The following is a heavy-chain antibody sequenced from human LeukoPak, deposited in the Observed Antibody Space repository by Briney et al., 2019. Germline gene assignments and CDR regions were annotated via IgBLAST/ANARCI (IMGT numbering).Heavy chain of an antibody. V-gene: IGHV1-18*01. D-gene: IGHD6-13*01. J-gene: IGHJ4*02. CDR3: ARASLVAAAGYFDY. Sequence: ASVKVSCKASGYTFTSYGISWVRQAPGQGLEWMGWISAYNGNTNYAQKLQGRVTMTTDTSTSTAYMELRSLRSDDTAVYYCARASLVAAAGYFDYWGQGSLVTVSS. CDR1: GYTFTSYG. CDR2: ISAYNGNT.